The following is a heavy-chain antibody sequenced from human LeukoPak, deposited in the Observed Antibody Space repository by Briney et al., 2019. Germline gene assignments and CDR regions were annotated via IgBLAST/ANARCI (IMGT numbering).Heavy chain of an antibody. CDR2: IWFDGSNK. V-gene: IGHV3-33*01. J-gene: IGHJ4*02. D-gene: IGHD2/OR15-2a*01. CDR3: ARSTYFGDY. Sequence: GGSLRLSCAASGFIFSSYGMHWVRQAPGKGLEWVTVIWFDGSNKYYADSVKGRFTISRDNSKNMLYLQMNSLRAEDTAVFYCARSTYFGDYWGQGILVTVSS. CDR1: GFIFSSYG.